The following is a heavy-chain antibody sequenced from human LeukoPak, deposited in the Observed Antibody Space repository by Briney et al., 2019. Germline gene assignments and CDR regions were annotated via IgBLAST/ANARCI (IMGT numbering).Heavy chain of an antibody. D-gene: IGHD6-19*01. CDR2: MNPNSGNT. CDR1: GYTFTSYD. CDR3: ATSPFIAVAGNFDY. Sequence: ASVKVSCKASGYTFTSYDINWVRQATGQGLEWMGWMNPNSGNTGYAQKFQGRVTMTRNTSISTAYMELSSLRSEDTAVYYCATSPFIAVAGNFDYWGQGTLVTVSS. V-gene: IGHV1-8*01. J-gene: IGHJ4*02.